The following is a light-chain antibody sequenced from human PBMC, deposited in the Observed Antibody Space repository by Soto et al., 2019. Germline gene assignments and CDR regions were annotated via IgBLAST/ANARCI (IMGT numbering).Light chain of an antibody. CDR1: QDIRIY. V-gene: IGKV1-16*01. CDR2: GAS. J-gene: IGKJ1*01. Sequence: DIQLTQSPSSLSASVGDRVTITCRASQDIRIYLAWFQKKPGKAPKSLIYGASTSQSGVPSRFSGSGYGTDFTLTISSLQPEDSVTYYCHQYNRYPQTFGQGTEVEIK. CDR3: HQYNRYPQT.